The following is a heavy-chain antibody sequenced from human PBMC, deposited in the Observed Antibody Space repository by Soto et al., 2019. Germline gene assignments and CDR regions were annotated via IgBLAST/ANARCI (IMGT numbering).Heavy chain of an antibody. CDR2: INSGSKYI. D-gene: IGHD2-2*01. Sequence: EVQLVESGGGLVKPGGSLRLSCAASGFPFNTYTMTWVRQAPGKGLEWVSSINSGSKYIYYTDSVKGRFTISRDNAKNSLYLQRNSLRAEDTAVYYCARGRYCISSSCYVDYWGQGTLVTVSS. J-gene: IGHJ4*02. CDR3: ARGRYCISSSCYVDY. V-gene: IGHV3-21*01. CDR1: GFPFNTYT.